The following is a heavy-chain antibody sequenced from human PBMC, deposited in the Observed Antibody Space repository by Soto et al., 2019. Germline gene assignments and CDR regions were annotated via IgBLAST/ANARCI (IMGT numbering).Heavy chain of an antibody. J-gene: IGHJ6*02. V-gene: IGHV1-24*01. CDR2: FDPEDGET. CDR3: ATDGSGSSESYYYGMDV. Sequence: GASVKVSCKVSGYTLTELSMHWVRQAPGKGLEWMGGFDPEDGETICAQKFQGRVTMTEDTSTDTAYMELSSLRSEDTAVYYCATDGSGSSESYYYGMDVWGQGTTVTVSS. D-gene: IGHD2-15*01. CDR1: GYTLTELS.